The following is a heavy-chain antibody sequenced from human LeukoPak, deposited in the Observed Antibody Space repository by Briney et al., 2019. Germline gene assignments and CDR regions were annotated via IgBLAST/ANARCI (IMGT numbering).Heavy chain of an antibody. CDR2: IYSGGST. Sequence: GGSLRLSCAASGFTVSNNYMSWARQAPGKGLEWVAIIYSGGSTYYADSVKGRFTISRDNAKNSLYLQMNSLRAEDMALYYCAKGGGTYYYYYMDVWGKGTTVTVSS. V-gene: IGHV3-53*05. CDR1: GFTVSNNY. CDR3: AKGGGTYYYYYMDV. D-gene: IGHD3-10*01. J-gene: IGHJ6*03.